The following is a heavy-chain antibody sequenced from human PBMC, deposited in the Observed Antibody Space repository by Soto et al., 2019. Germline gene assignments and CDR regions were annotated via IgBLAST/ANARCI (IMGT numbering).Heavy chain of an antibody. D-gene: IGHD7-27*01. Sequence: QVQLVESGGGVVQPGRSLRLSCAASGFTFSSYGMHWVRQAPGKGLEWVAVISYDGSNKYYADSVKGRFTISRDNSKNPLYLQMNSLRAEDTAGYYCASLHWDDAFDIWGQGTMVTVSS. CDR3: ASLHWDDAFDI. CDR1: GFTFSSYG. V-gene: IGHV3-30*03. J-gene: IGHJ3*02. CDR2: ISYDGSNK.